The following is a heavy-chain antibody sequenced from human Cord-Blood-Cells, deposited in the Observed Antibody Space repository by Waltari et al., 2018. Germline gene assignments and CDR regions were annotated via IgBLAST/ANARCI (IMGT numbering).Heavy chain of an antibody. CDR1: GFTFSSYD. CDR3: ARRSGYSYGDAFDI. CDR2: IGTAGDT. D-gene: IGHD5-18*01. J-gene: IGHJ3*02. Sequence: EVQLVESGGGLVPPGGSLRLSCAASGFTFSSYDMHWVRQATGKGLEWVSAIGTAGDTYYPGSVKGRFTISRENAKNSLYLQMNSLRAGDTAVYYCARRSGYSYGDAFDIWGQGTMVTVSS. V-gene: IGHV3-13*01.